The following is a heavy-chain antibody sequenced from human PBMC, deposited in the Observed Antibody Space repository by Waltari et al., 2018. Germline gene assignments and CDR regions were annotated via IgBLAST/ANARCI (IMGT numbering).Heavy chain of an antibody. V-gene: IGHV4-30-4*08. CDR2: IYYSGST. D-gene: IGHD3-16*02. CDR3: ARGDLGELSLSRFDY. CDR1: GGSISSGAYY. Sequence: QVQLQESGPGLVKPSQTLSLTCTVSGGSISSGAYYWSWIRQPPGKGLEWIGYIYYSGSTYYNPSLKSRVTISVDTSKNQFSLKLSSVTAADTAVYYCARGDLGELSLSRFDYWGQGTLVTVSS. J-gene: IGHJ4*02.